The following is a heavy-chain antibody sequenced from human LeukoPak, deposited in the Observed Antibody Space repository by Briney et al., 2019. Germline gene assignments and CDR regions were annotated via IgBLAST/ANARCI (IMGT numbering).Heavy chain of an antibody. CDR1: GGSISGSSYY. Sequence: SETLSLTCTVSGGSISGSSYYWGWIRQPPGKGLEWIGNIYYSGSTYYNPSLKSRVTISLDTSKNQFSLKLSSETAADTAVYYCARLINWYFDLWGRGTLVTVSS. CDR2: IYYSGST. CDR3: ARLINWYFDL. V-gene: IGHV4-39*01. J-gene: IGHJ2*01.